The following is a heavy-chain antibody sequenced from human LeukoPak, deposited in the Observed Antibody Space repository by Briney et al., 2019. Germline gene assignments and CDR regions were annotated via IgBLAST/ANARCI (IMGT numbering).Heavy chain of an antibody. Sequence: ASVKVSCKAFGGTFSSYAISWVRQAPGQGLEWMGRIIPILGIANYAQKFQGRVTITADKSTSTAYMELSSLRSEDTAVYYCAREGTSSGSWGQGTLVTVSS. CDR3: AREGTSSGS. V-gene: IGHV1-69*04. CDR2: IIPILGIA. D-gene: IGHD3-22*01. CDR1: GGTFSSYA. J-gene: IGHJ5*02.